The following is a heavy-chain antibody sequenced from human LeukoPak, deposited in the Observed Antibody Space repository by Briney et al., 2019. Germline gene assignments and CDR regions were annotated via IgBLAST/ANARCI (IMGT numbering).Heavy chain of an antibody. CDR3: ARDLGVYAFDI. J-gene: IGHJ3*02. CDR2: ISSSSSYI. V-gene: IGHV3-21*01. D-gene: IGHD1-26*01. Sequence: GGSLRLSCAASGFTFSSYSMNWVRQAPGKGLEWVSSISSSSSYIYYADSVKGRFTISRGNAKNSLYLQMNSLRAEDTAVYYCARDLGVYAFDIWGQGTMVTVSS. CDR1: GFTFSSYS.